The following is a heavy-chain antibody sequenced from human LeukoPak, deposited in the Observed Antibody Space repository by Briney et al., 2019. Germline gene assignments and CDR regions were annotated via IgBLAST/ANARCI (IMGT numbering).Heavy chain of an antibody. V-gene: IGHV4-59*08. CDR3: ARSSLAVYFDH. Sequence: SETLSLTCTVSNGSISGYYWMWIRQPPGKGLEWIGYISYSGSTDYNPSLKSRLTISRDTSTNQLSLNLGSVTAADTAMYFCARSSLAVYFDHWGQGTLVTASS. J-gene: IGHJ4*02. CDR1: NGSISGYY. CDR2: ISYSGST. D-gene: IGHD4-17*01.